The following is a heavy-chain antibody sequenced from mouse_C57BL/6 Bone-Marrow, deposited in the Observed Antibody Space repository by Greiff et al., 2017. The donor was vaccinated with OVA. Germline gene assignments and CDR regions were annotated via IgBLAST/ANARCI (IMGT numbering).Heavy chain of an antibody. CDR1: GYTFTDYY. J-gene: IGHJ2*01. V-gene: IGHV1-76*01. CDR3: ARSERLRDYFDY. D-gene: IGHD2-2*01. CDR2: IYPGSGNI. Sequence: VQLQQSGAELVRPGASVKLSCKASGYTFTDYYISWVKQRPGQGLEWIARIYPGSGNIYYNEKFKGKATLTAEKSSSTAYMQLSSLTSDDSAVYCCARSERLRDYFDYRGQGTTLTVSS.